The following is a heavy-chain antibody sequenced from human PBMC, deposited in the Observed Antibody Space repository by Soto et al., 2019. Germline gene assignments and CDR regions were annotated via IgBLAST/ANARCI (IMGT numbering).Heavy chain of an antibody. CDR2: INHSGST. V-gene: IGHV4-34*01. D-gene: IGHD5-18*01. Sequence: QVQLQQWGAGLLKPSETLSLTCAVYGGSFSGYYWSWIRQPPGKGLEWIGEINHSGSTNYNPSLKSRVTISVDTSKNQFSVKLSCVTAAGTAVYYCARGNSYGPDYWGQGTLVTVSS. CDR1: GGSFSGYY. CDR3: ARGNSYGPDY. J-gene: IGHJ4*02.